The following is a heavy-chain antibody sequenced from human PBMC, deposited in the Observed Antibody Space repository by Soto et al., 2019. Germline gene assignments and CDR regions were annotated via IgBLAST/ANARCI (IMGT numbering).Heavy chain of an antibody. D-gene: IGHD2-15*01. Sequence: QLQLQESGPGLVKPSETLSLTCTVSGASISSSTYYWGWVRQPPGKGLEWIATIYYSGSTYYNPSLSSRVSMSVDTSKTRCSLSRSSVTAADTAVYCCARPVVPGYFDPWGQGTLVTVSS. CDR2: IYYSGST. J-gene: IGHJ5*02. CDR3: ARPVVPGYFDP. V-gene: IGHV4-39*01. CDR1: GASISSSTYY.